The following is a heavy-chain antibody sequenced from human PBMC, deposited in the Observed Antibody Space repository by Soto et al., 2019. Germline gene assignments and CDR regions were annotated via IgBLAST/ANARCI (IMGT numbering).Heavy chain of an antibody. CDR3: TTYHGDYNFDH. CDR1: GYTLNEVA. V-gene: IGHV1-24*01. CDR2: FDPDEAET. J-gene: IGHJ5*02. D-gene: IGHD4-17*01. Sequence: QVQLVQSGAEVKKPGASVKFSCKVSGYTLNEVAMHWVRQAPGKGLEWLGGFDPDEAETIYAQHFQGRVTMTEDTSTDTVYMELSSLRSEDTALYFCTTYHGDYNFDHWGQGTLVTVSS.